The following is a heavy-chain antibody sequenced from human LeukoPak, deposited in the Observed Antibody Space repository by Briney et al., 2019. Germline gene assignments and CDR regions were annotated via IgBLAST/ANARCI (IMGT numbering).Heavy chain of an antibody. CDR1: GGSISSYY. CDR3: ARGLLAAAGTDY. CDR2: IYYSGST. V-gene: IGHV4-59*01. D-gene: IGHD6-13*01. J-gene: IGHJ4*02. Sequence: SETLSLTCAVSGGSISSYYWSWIRQPPGKGLEWIGYIYYSGSTNYNPSLKSRVTISVDTSKNQFSLKLSSVTAADTAVYYCARGLLAAAGTDYWGQGTLVTVSS.